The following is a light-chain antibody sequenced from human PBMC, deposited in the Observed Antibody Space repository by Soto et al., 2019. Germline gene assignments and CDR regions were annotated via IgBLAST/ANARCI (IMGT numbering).Light chain of an antibody. V-gene: IGKV1-27*01. J-gene: IGKJ4*01. Sequence: DIQMTQSPSSLSASVGDRVTITCRASQGISNYLAWYQQKPGKVPKLLIYAASTLQSGVPPRFSGSGSGTDFTLTISSLQPEDVATYYCQTYNSAPRTVGGGTKVDSK. CDR2: AAS. CDR1: QGISNY. CDR3: QTYNSAPRT.